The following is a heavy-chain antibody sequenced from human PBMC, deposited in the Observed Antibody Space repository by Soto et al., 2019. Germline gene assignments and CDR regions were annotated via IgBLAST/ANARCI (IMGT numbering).Heavy chain of an antibody. V-gene: IGHV1-18*01. CDR1: GYTFNFYG. Sequence: ASVKVSCKASGYTFNFYGITWVRQAPGQGLEWMGGISGFNGNTNYAADLQGRVTMTTDTSTSTAYMELRGLRSYDTVVYYCARLGVSSGRESHDFDSWGQGTLVTVSS. CDR2: ISGFNGNT. J-gene: IGHJ4*02. D-gene: IGHD3-16*01. CDR3: ARLGVSSGRESHDFDS.